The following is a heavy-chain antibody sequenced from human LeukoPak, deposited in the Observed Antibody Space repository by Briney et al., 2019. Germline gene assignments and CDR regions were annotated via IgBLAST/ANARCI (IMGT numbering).Heavy chain of an antibody. Sequence: GGSLRLSCAASGFTFSNAWMSWVRQAPGKGLEWVGRIKRKTDGGTTDYAAPVKGRFTISRDDSKNTLYLQMNSLKTEDTAVYYCTTLVGATRVDAFDIWGQGTMVTVSS. CDR2: IKRKTDGGTT. V-gene: IGHV3-15*01. CDR1: GFTFSNAW. D-gene: IGHD1-26*01. J-gene: IGHJ3*02. CDR3: TTLVGATRVDAFDI.